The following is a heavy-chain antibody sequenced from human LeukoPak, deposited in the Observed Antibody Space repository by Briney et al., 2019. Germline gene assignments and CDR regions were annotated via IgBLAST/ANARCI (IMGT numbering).Heavy chain of an antibody. Sequence: SETLSLTCTVSGGSMFSYYWNWIRQPPGKGLEWIGYIYSSGITYYSPSLRSRGTISVATSRNQFSLGLTSVTAADTAIYYCARRAYYDSSGYHPTSGYFDLWGRGTLVTVSS. V-gene: IGHV4-4*08. CDR3: ARRAYYDSSGYHPTSGYFDL. CDR2: IYSSGIT. CDR1: GGSMFSYY. D-gene: IGHD3-22*01. J-gene: IGHJ2*01.